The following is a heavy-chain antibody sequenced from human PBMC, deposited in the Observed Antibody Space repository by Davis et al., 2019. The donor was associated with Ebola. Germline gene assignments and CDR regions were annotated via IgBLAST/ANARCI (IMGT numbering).Heavy chain of an antibody. V-gene: IGHV3-7*03. CDR1: GLIFNTYW. CDR3: ASGDGRGRSYDMDV. D-gene: IGHD3/OR15-3a*01. J-gene: IGHJ6*03. Sequence: PAGSLRLSCAASGLIFNTYWMSWIRQAPGKGPEWVAIIKEDGGEKYYVDSVKGRFTISRDNAKNSLFLEMNSLRAKDTAFYYCASGDGRGRSYDMDVWGQGTTVTVSS. CDR2: IKEDGGEK.